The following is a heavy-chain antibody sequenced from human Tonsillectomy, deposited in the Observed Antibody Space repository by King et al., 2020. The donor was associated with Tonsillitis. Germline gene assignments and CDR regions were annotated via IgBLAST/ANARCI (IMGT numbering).Heavy chain of an antibody. CDR1: GGTFSSYA. Sequence: VQLVQSGAEVKKPGSSVKVSCKASGGTFSSYAISWVRQAPGQGLEWMGRIIPVLGITNYAQKFQGRVTITADKSTSTAYMELSSLRPEDTAVYYCASEYPPERATTQKYYFDYWGQGTLVTVSS. D-gene: IGHD5-24*01. CDR2: IIPVLGIT. CDR3: ASEYPPERATTQKYYFDY. J-gene: IGHJ4*02. V-gene: IGHV1-69*04.